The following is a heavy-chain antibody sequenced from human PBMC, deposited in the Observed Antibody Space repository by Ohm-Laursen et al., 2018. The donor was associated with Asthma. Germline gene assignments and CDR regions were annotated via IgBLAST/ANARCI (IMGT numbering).Heavy chain of an antibody. Sequence: GSLRLSCTASEFTFNNYWMHWLRQAPGKGLEWVSRIKTDGTSTSYADSVKGRFTISRDNAKNTVYLQMNSLRGEDTAVYYCSRERFDPWGQGTLVTVSS. J-gene: IGHJ5*02. CDR3: SRERFDP. V-gene: IGHV3-74*01. CDR1: EFTFNNYW. CDR2: IKTDGTST.